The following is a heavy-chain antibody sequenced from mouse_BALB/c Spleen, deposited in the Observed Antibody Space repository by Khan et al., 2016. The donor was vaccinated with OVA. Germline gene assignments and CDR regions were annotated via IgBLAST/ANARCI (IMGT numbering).Heavy chain of an antibody. CDR2: ISYSGNT. V-gene: IGHV3-8*02. CDR3: ACELRGFAY. J-gene: IGHJ3*01. Sequence: EVQLQESGPSLVKPSQTLSLTCSVTGDSITSGYWNWIRKFPGNKLEYMGYISYSGNTYYNPSLKSRMSIIRDTSKNQIYLQLISVTTDDTATYYCACELRGFAYWGQGTLVTVSA. CDR1: GDSITSGY. D-gene: IGHD1-1*01.